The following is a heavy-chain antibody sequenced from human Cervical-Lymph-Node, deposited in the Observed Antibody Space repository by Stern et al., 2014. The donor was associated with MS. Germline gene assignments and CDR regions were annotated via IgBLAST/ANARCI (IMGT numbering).Heavy chain of an antibody. CDR1: GGSIPTAGYY. CDR2: IFCGGST. Sequence: VQLVESGPGVAKPSQTLSLTCTVSGGSIPTAGYYWTLLRQHPGKGLEWIGYIFCGGSTCYNPSLKSRVTMSLDTSKNQFSLNLSSVTAADTAIYYCARDDRGSSWYRFDFWGQGTLVTVSS. CDR3: ARDDRGSSWYRFDF. D-gene: IGHD6-13*01. J-gene: IGHJ4*02. V-gene: IGHV4-31*03.